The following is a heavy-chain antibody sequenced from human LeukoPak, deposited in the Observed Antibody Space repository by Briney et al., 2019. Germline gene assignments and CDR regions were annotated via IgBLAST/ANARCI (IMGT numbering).Heavy chain of an antibody. D-gene: IGHD4-17*01. J-gene: IGHJ5*02. CDR3: IVFGDSNH. CDR1: GLTGSHNY. CDR2: IHTSGDT. Sequence: GGSLRLSCAASGLTGSHNYVSWVRQVPGKGLEWVSAIHTSGDTCYADSVKGRFTISRVTSKNTLYLQINSLRVEDTAVYYCIVFGDSNHWGQGTLVTVSS. V-gene: IGHV3-53*01.